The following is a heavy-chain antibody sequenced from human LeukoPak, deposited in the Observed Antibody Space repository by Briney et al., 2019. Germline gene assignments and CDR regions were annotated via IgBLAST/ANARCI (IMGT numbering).Heavy chain of an antibody. CDR3: ATTRNWNDVLQGDY. J-gene: IGHJ4*02. CDR1: GYSLSDHY. CDR2: INPNSNGLN. V-gene: IGHV1-2*07. D-gene: IGHD1-20*01. Sequence: GASVKVSRKASGYSLSDHYMHWVRQAPGQGLEWMGWINPNSNGLNNYAHKFQGRVTMTSDTSISTASMELSRLRSDDTAVYYCATTRNWNDVLQGDYWGQGTLVTVSS.